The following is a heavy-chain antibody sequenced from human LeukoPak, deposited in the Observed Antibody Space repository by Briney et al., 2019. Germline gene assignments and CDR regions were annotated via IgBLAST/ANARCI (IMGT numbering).Heavy chain of an antibody. V-gene: IGHV4-61*09. J-gene: IGHJ4*02. CDR3: ARGGHYYDSSGRGFDY. CDR1: GGSISSGSYY. D-gene: IGHD3-22*01. CDR2: IYTSGST. Sequence: ASETLSLTCTVSGGSISSGSYYWSWIRQPAGKGLQWIGHIYTSGSTSSHPSLMSRVTISVDTSKNQFSLKLSSVTAADTAVYYCARGGHYYDSSGRGFDYWGQGTLVTVSS.